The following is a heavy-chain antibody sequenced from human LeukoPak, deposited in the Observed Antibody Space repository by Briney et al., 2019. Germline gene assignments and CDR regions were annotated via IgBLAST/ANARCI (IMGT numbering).Heavy chain of an antibody. D-gene: IGHD3-3*01. CDR1: GGSISSTNW. CDR3: AREGGFYRPLDY. V-gene: IGHV4-4*02. J-gene: IGHJ4*02. Sequence: SETLSLTCGVSGGSISSTNWWTWVRQPPGKGLEWIGEVHLDGRTSYNPSLESRLTMSVDFSENHISLKLTSVTAADTAVYYCAREGGFYRPLDYSGQGTLVTVSS. CDR2: VHLDGRT.